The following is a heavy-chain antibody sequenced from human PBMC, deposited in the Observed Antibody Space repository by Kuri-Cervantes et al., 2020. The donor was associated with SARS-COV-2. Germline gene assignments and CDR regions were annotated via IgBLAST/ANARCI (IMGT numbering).Heavy chain of an antibody. D-gene: IGHD6-6*01. CDR1: GGSISSYY. Sequence: SETLSFTCTVSGGSISSYYWSWIRQPAGKGLEWIGRIYTSGSTNYNPSLKSRVTMSVDTSKNQFSLKLSSVTAADTAVYYCVRAVEEQLARRRGLYYYYYMDVWGKGSTVTVSS. V-gene: IGHV4-4*07. CDR3: VRAVEEQLARRRGLYYYYYMDV. CDR2: IYTSGST. J-gene: IGHJ6*03.